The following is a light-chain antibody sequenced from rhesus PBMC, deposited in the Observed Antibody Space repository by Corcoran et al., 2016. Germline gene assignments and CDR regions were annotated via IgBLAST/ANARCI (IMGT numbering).Light chain of an antibody. Sequence: DIQMTQSPSSLSASVGDTVTITCRASQGISSWLAWYQQKPGKAPNHLIYKASSLQSGVPSRFSGSGAGTDFTLTISSLQSEDFATYYCQQYSSRPFTFGPGTKLDIK. V-gene: IGKV1-22*01. CDR2: KAS. CDR3: QQYSSRPFT. J-gene: IGKJ3*01. CDR1: QGISSW.